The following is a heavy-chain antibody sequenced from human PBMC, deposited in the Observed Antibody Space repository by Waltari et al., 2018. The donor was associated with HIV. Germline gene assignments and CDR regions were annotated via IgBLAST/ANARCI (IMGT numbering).Heavy chain of an antibody. CDR2: NYYSGPT. V-gene: IGHV4-39*01. D-gene: IGHD5-12*01. CDR1: GGSISSSSYY. J-gene: IGHJ4*02. CDR3: ARHRYSGYDGYFDY. Sequence: QLQLQESGPGLVKPSETLSLTCTVSGGSISSSSYYWGWIRQPQGKGLEWIGSNYYSGPTYYNPPLRSRVTISVDTSKNQCSLKLSSGTAADTAVYYCARHRYSGYDGYFDYWGQGTLVTVSS.